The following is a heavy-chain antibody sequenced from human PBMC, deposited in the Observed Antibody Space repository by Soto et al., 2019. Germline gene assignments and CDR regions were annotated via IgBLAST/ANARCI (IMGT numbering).Heavy chain of an antibody. J-gene: IGHJ4*02. D-gene: IGHD6-6*01. CDR3: ARSRGRFYSSSSGPY. Sequence: SESLSLTCAVYGGSFRGYYWSWIRQPPGKGLEWIGEINHSGSTNYNPSLKSRVTISVDTSKNQFSLKLSSVTAADTAVYYCARSRGRFYSSSSGPYWGQGTLVTVSS. CDR1: GGSFRGYY. V-gene: IGHV4-34*01. CDR2: INHSGST.